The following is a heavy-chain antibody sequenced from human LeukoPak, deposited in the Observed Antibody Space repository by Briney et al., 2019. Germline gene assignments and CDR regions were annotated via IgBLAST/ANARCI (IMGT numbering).Heavy chain of an antibody. CDR3: ARGLTFGGVIVYYFDY. Sequence: GASVKVSCKASGYTLTSYGISWVRQAPGQGLEWMGWISAYNGNTNYAQKLQGRVTMATDTSTSTAYMELRSLRSDDTAVYYCARGLTFGGVIVYYFDYWGQGTLVTVSS. J-gene: IGHJ4*02. V-gene: IGHV1-18*01. CDR2: ISAYNGNT. CDR1: GYTLTSYG. D-gene: IGHD3-16*02.